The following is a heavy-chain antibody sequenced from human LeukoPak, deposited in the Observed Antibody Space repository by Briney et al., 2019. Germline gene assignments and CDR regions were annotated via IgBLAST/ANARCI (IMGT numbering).Heavy chain of an antibody. CDR2: ISYDGSNK. CDR3: ARDRADFSSEFDY. Sequence: GGSLRLSCAASGFTFSSYAMHWVRQAPGKGLEWVAVISYDGSNKYYADSVKGRFTISRDNAKNSLYLQMNSLRAEDTAVYYCARDRADFSSEFDYWGQGTLVTVSS. J-gene: IGHJ4*02. V-gene: IGHV3-30-3*01. D-gene: IGHD6-6*01. CDR1: GFTFSSYA.